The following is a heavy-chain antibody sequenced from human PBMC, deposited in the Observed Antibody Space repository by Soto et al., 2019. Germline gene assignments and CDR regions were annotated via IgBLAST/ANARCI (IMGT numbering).Heavy chain of an antibody. CDR3: ATYRKFFKX. Sequence: AADNLSLTCAVSGGYISGVYYSWSWIRQPPRKGLEWIGFIYNSGSTYYNSSLKSRVTISVDRSKNHFFVNLTSVTAADTAVYYCATYRKFFKXWGQVTSVTVS. J-gene: IGHJ6*02. CDR2: IYNSGST. V-gene: IGHV4-30-2*01. CDR1: GGYISGVYYS. D-gene: IGHD3-3*01.